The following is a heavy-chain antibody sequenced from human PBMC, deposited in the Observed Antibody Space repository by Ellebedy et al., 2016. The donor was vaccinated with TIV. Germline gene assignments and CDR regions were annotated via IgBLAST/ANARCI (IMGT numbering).Heavy chain of an antibody. CDR1: GYTFTGYY. V-gene: IGHV1-2*02. CDR3: ARDQAKKRTTVTYFDY. CDR2: INPNSGGT. Sequence: ASVKVSCXASGYTFTGYYMHWVRQAPGQGLEWMGWINPNSGGTNYAQKFQGRVTMTRDTSISTAYMELSRLRSDDTAVYYCARDQAKKRTTVTYFDYWGQGTLVTVSS. D-gene: IGHD4-11*01. J-gene: IGHJ4*02.